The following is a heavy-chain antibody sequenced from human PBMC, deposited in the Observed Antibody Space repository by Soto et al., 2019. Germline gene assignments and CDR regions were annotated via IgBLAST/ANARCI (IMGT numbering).Heavy chain of an antibody. J-gene: IGHJ4*02. V-gene: IGHV1-2*02. Sequence: ASVKVSCKASGGIFSNYGFSWVRQAPGQGLEWMGWINPNSGGTNYAQKFQGRVTMTRDTSISTAYMELSRLRSDDTAVYYCARVGTRSITMIVNYWGQGTLVTVSS. CDR1: GGIFSNYG. CDR3: ARVGTRSITMIVNY. D-gene: IGHD3-22*01. CDR2: INPNSGGT.